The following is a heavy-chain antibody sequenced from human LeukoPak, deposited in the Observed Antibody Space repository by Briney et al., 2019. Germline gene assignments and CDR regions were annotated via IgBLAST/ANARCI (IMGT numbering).Heavy chain of an antibody. CDR1: GFTFSAFW. Sequence: GGSLRLSCAASGFTFSAFWMSWVRQAPGKGLEWVASIKVDGSDKYYVDSVKGRFIISRDNAKSSLFLQMSSLRVEDTAVYYCTRAGRSFDYWGQGALVTISS. V-gene: IGHV3-7*01. J-gene: IGHJ4*02. CDR3: TRAGRSFDY. CDR2: IKVDGSDK.